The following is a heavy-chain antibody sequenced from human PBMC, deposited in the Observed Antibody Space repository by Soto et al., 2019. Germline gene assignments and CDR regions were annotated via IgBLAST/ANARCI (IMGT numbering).Heavy chain of an antibody. D-gene: IGHD6-19*01. Sequence: ASVKVSCKASGYTFTCYYMHWVRQAPGQGLEWMGWINPHSGGTNYAQKFQGRVTMTRDTSISTAYMELSRLRSDDTAVYYCARDGWQWLPPWYWGQGTLVTVSS. J-gene: IGHJ4*02. CDR3: ARDGWQWLPPWY. CDR1: GYTFTCYY. V-gene: IGHV1-2*02. CDR2: INPHSGGT.